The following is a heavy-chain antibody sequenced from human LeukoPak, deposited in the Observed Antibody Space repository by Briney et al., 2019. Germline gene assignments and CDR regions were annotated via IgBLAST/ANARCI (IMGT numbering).Heavy chain of an antibody. CDR1: GYSISSGYY. V-gene: IGHV4-38-2*02. D-gene: IGHD3-10*01. Sequence: PSETLSLTCTVSGYSISSGYYWGWIRQPPGKGLEWIGSIYYSGSTYYNPSLKSRVSISVDTSKNQFSLKLSSVTAADTAVYYCARDARVQKWFGELLKTTTYYFDYWGQGTLVTVSS. J-gene: IGHJ4*02. CDR3: ARDARVQKWFGELLKTTTYYFDY. CDR2: IYYSGST.